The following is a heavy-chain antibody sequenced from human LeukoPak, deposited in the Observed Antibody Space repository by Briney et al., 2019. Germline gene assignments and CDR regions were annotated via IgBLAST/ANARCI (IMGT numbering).Heavy chain of an antibody. CDR1: GFTFSSYG. J-gene: IGHJ4*02. CDR2: IWYDGSNK. CDR3: ARDRGQTLPDY. Sequence: GGSLRLSCAASGFTFSSYGMHWVRQAPGKGLEWVAVIWYDGSNKYYADSVKGRFTISRDNTKNTLYLQMNSLRAEDTAVYYCARDRGQTLPDYWGQGTLVTVSS. V-gene: IGHV3-33*01. D-gene: IGHD1-26*01.